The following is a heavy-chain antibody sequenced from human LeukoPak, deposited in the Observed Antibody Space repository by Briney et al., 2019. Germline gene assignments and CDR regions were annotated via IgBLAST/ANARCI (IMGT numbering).Heavy chain of an antibody. CDR2: IWYDGSNK. CDR1: GFTFSSYG. Sequence: GGSLRLSCAASGFTFSSYGMHWVRQAPGKGLEWVAVIWYDGSNKYYADSVKGRFTISRDNSKNTLYLQMNSLRAKDTAVYYCAKDRVSSVFDYWGQGTLVTVSS. D-gene: IGHD6-6*01. J-gene: IGHJ4*02. CDR3: AKDRVSSVFDY. V-gene: IGHV3-33*06.